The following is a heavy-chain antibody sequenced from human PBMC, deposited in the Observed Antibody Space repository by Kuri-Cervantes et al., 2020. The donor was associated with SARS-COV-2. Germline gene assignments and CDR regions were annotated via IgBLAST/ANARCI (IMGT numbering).Heavy chain of an antibody. CDR2: INHSGST. V-gene: IGHV4-34*01. CDR1: GGSFSGYY. Sequence: SETLSLTCAVYGGSFSGYYWSWIRQPPGKGLEWIGEINHSGSTNYNPSLKSRVTISVDTSKNQFSLKLSSVTAADTAVYYCARGYCSCCGWYRYAFGNWGQGTLVTVSS. J-gene: IGHJ4*02. D-gene: IGHD6-19*01. CDR3: ARGYCSCCGWYRYAFGN.